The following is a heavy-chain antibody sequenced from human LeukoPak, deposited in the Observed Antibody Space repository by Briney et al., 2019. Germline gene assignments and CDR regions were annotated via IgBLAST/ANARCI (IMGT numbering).Heavy chain of an antibody. CDR2: ISGSGGST. Sequence: PGGSLRLSCAASGFTFSSYGMSWVRQAPGKGLEWASAISGSGGSTYYADSVKGRFTISRDNSKNTLYLQMNSLRAEDTAVYYCAKGSSSFFFHYWGQGTLVTVSS. V-gene: IGHV3-23*01. J-gene: IGHJ4*02. D-gene: IGHD6-6*01. CDR3: AKGSSSFFFHY. CDR1: GFTFSSYG.